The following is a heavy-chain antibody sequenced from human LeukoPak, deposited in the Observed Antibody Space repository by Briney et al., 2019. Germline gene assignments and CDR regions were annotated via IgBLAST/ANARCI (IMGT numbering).Heavy chain of an antibody. J-gene: IGHJ4*02. Sequence: ASVKVSRKASGYTFTNYDINWVRQATGQGLEWMGWMNPNSGNTGYAQKFQGRVTMTRNTSISTAYMELSSLRSEDTAVYYCAREGWKLRYFDYWGQGTLVTVSS. CDR2: MNPNSGNT. CDR3: AREGWKLRYFDY. V-gene: IGHV1-8*01. CDR1: GYTFTNYD. D-gene: IGHD3-9*01.